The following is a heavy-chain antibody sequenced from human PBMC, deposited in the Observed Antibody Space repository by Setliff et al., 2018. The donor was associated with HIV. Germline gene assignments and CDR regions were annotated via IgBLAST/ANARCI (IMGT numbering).Heavy chain of an antibody. CDR2: ISAYTGNA. D-gene: IGHD2-15*01. CDR1: GYTFSDYG. V-gene: IGHV1-18*01. J-gene: IGHJ4*02. CDR3: ATQRWLLPDY. Sequence: GASVKVSCKASGYTFSDYGVTWMRQAPGQGLEWVGWISAYTGNANYTQKLQGRITMTTDTYTGTAYMELRSLTSEDTAVYYCATQRWLLPDYWGQGTLVTVSS.